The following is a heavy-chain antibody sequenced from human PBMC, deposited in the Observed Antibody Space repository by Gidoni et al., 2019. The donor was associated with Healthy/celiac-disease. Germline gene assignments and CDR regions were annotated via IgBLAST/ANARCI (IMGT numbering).Heavy chain of an antibody. CDR3: ARVRKVLYYFDS. Sequence: QLQLQEAGPGLVKPSETLSLTCTVAGASISSSSYYWGWIRQPPGKGLEWIGSSFYSGSTYYNPSLKSRVTISVDTSKNQFSLNLSSVTAADTAVYYCARVRKVLYYFDSWGQGTLVTVSS. J-gene: IGHJ4*02. V-gene: IGHV4-39*01. CDR1: GASISSSSYY. D-gene: IGHD2-8*01. CDR2: SFYSGST.